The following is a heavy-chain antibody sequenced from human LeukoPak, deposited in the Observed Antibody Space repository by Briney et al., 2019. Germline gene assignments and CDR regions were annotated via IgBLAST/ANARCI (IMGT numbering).Heavy chain of an antibody. CDR1: GFTFSSYA. Sequence: GGSLRLSCAASGFTFSSYAMSWVRQAPGKGLEWVSDISGSGGSTYYADSAKGRFTISRDNSKNTLYLQMNRLRAEDTAVYYWAKRGLAAALFRWGQGTLVTVSS. J-gene: IGHJ4*02. CDR3: AKRGLAAALFR. V-gene: IGHV3-23*01. CDR2: ISGSGGST. D-gene: IGHD6-13*01.